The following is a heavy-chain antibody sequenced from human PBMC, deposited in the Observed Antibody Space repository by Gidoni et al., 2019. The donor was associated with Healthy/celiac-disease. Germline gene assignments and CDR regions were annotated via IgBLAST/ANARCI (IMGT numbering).Heavy chain of an antibody. CDR1: GFTFSSHA. J-gene: IGHJ4*02. D-gene: IGHD4-17*01. CDR3: AKASDYGDYFFDY. V-gene: IGHV3-23*01. Sequence: EVQLLESGGGLVQPGGSLRLSCAASGFTFSSHAMSWVPQAPGKGLEWVSAISGSGGSTYYADAVKGRFTISRDNSKNTLYLQMNSLRAEDTAVYYCAKASDYGDYFFDYWGQGTLVTVSS. CDR2: ISGSGGST.